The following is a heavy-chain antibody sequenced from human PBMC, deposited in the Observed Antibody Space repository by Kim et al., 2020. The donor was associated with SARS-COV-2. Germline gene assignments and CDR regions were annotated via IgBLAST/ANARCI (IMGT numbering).Heavy chain of an antibody. V-gene: IGHV4-31*03. CDR2: IYYSGST. J-gene: IGHJ4*02. D-gene: IGHD3-22*01. CDR1: GGSISSGGYY. CDR3: ARAPGLCTMIVVVTHFVY. Sequence: SETLSLTCTVSGGSISSGGYYWSWIRQHPGKGLEWIGYIYYSGSTYYNPSLKSRVTISVDTSKNQFSLKLSSVTAADTAVYYCARAPGLCTMIVVVTHFVYWGQGTLVSVSA.